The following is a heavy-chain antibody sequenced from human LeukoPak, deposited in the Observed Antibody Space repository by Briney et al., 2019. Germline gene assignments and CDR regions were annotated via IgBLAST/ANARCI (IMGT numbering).Heavy chain of an antibody. CDR1: GFTVSSNY. CDR2: IRSDGTT. Sequence: GGSLRLSCAASGFTVSSNYMSWVRQAPGKGLEWVSVIRSDGTTDYADSVKGRFDVSRDNFKNTLYLQMNSLRAEDTAVYYCAKDHGVQLRLGVDGMDVWGQGTTVTVSS. CDR3: AKDHGVQLRLGVDGMDV. D-gene: IGHD1-1*01. V-gene: IGHV3-66*01. J-gene: IGHJ6*02.